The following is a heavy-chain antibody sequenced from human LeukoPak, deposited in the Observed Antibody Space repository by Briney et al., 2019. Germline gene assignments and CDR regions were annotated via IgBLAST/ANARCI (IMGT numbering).Heavy chain of an antibody. J-gene: IGHJ3*02. CDR1: GGSISSGGYS. CDR3: ARFYGVAPAFDI. V-gene: IGHV4-30-2*01. CDR2: VYHSGST. D-gene: IGHD4-17*01. Sequence: SETPSLTCAVSGGSISSGGYSWSWIRQPPGKGLEWIGYVYHSGSTYYNPSLKSRVTISVDRSKNQFSLKLSSVTAADTAVYYCARFYGVAPAFDIWGQGTMVTVTS.